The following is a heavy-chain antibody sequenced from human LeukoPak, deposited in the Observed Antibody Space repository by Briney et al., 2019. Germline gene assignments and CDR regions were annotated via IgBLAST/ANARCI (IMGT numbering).Heavy chain of an antibody. V-gene: IGHV1-18*01. CDR3: ARVKLDYYDSSGYYYFPVYYFDY. D-gene: IGHD3-22*01. Sequence: ASVTVSCKASGYTFTSYGISWVRQAPGQGLEWMGWISAYNGNTNYAQKLQGRVTMTTDTSTSTAYMELRSLRSDDTAVYYCARVKLDYYDSSGYYYFPVYYFDYWGQGTLVTVSS. J-gene: IGHJ4*02. CDR2: ISAYNGNT. CDR1: GYTFTSYG.